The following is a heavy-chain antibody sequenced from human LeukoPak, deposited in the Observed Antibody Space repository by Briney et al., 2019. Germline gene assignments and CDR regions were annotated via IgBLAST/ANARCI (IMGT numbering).Heavy chain of an antibody. V-gene: IGHV5-51*01. CDR3: ARQDLGSNYDSWSGPPRWFDP. D-gene: IGHD3-3*01. CDR2: IYPGDSDT. CDR1: GYSFTSYW. J-gene: IGHJ5*02. Sequence: GESLKISCKGSGYSFTSYWIGWVRQMPGKGLERMGIIYPGDSDTRYSPSFQGQVTISADKSISTAYLQWSSLKASDTAMYYCARQDLGSNYDSWSGPPRWFDPWGQGTLVTVSS.